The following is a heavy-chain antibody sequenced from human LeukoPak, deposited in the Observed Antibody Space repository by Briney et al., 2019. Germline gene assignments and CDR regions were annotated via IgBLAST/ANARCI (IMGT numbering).Heavy chain of an antibody. CDR3: AKLLYGDSTFDY. J-gene: IGHJ4*02. D-gene: IGHD4-17*01. CDR2: ISYDGSNK. Sequence: GGSLRLSCAASGFTFSSYGMHWVRQAPGKGLEWVAVISYDGSNKYHADSVKGRFTISRDNSKNTLYLQMNSLRAEDTAVYYCAKLLYGDSTFDYWGQGTLVTVSS. CDR1: GFTFSSYG. V-gene: IGHV3-30*18.